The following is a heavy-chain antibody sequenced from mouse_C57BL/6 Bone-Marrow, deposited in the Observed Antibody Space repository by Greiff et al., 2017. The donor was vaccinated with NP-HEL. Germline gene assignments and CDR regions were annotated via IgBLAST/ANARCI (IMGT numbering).Heavy chain of an antibody. J-gene: IGHJ4*01. V-gene: IGHV1-50*01. CDR1: GYTFTSYW. CDR2: IDPSDSYT. CDR3: ARTAMRRYAMDY. Sequence: QVQLQQPGAELVKPGASVKLSCKASGYTFTSYWMQWVKQRPGQGLEWIGEIDPSDSYTNYNQKFKGKATLTVDTSSSTAYMQLSSLTSEDSAVYYCARTAMRRYAMDYWGQGTSVTVSS. D-gene: IGHD1-2*01.